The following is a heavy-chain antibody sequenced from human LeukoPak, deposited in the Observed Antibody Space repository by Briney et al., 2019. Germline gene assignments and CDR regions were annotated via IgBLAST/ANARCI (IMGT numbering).Heavy chain of an antibody. D-gene: IGHD6-13*01. J-gene: IGHJ6*02. CDR2: INSDGSST. V-gene: IGHV3-74*01. Sequence: GGSLRLSCAASGFTFSSYWMSWVRQAPGKGLVWVSRINSDGSSTSYADSVKGRFTISRDNAKNTLYLQMNSLRAEDTAVYYCARDEYSSSWYRRNYYYGMDVWGQGTTVTVSS. CDR3: ARDEYSSSWYRRNYYYGMDV. CDR1: GFTFSSYW.